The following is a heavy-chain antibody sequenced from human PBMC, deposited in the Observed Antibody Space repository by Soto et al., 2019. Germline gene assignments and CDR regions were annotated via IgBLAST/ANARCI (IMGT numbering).Heavy chain of an antibody. J-gene: IGHJ4*02. Sequence: QVKLVQSGAEMKKPGASVKLSCKASGITYNTYAIHWVRQAPGQGLEWMGWINAGNGDTRYSQNFQGRVTLTRDTSASTVYMDLDSLKSEDTGVYYCARAISGYVTWGQGTLVTVSS. V-gene: IGHV1-3*01. CDR3: ARAISGYVT. CDR1: GITYNTYA. D-gene: IGHD5-12*01. CDR2: INAGNGDT.